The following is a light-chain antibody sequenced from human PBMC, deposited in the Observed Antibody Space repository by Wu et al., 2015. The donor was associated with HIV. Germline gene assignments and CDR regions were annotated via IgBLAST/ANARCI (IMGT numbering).Light chain of an antibody. CDR3: QQFEF. Sequence: EVVLTQSPGIVSLSPGESATLFCKVSQSGNSLTWIQRRRGQAPRLLIYDSSRRASGVPDRFIGSGSGTDFSLTIKNVIREDFAVYFCQQFEFFGLGTALEI. CDR2: DSS. CDR1: QSGNS. V-gene: IGKV3-11*01. J-gene: IGKJ2*01.